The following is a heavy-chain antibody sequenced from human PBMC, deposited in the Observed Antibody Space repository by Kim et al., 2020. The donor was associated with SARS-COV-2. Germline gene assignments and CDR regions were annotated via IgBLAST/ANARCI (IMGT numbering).Heavy chain of an antibody. D-gene: IGHD1-26*01. CDR3: ARERWEHWFDP. Sequence: SETLSLTCTVSGGSISSGGYYWSWIRQHPGKGLEWIGYIYYSGSTYYNPSLKSRVTISVDTSKNQFSLKLSSVTAADTAVYYCARERWEHWFDPWGQGTLVTVSS. J-gene: IGHJ5*02. CDR1: GGSISSGGYY. CDR2: IYYSGST. V-gene: IGHV4-31*03.